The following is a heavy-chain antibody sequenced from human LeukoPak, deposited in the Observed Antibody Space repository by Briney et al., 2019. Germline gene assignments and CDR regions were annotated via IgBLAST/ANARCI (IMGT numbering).Heavy chain of an antibody. CDR2: IYYSGST. Sequence: PSETLSLTCTVSGGSISSSSYYWGWIRQPPGKGLEWIGSIYYSGSTYYNPSLKSRVTISVDTSKNRFSLKLSSVTAADTAVYYCAVSGWAHYYGMDVWGQGTTVTVSS. V-gene: IGHV4-39*01. CDR1: GGSISSSSYY. D-gene: IGHD6-19*01. CDR3: AVSGWAHYYGMDV. J-gene: IGHJ6*02.